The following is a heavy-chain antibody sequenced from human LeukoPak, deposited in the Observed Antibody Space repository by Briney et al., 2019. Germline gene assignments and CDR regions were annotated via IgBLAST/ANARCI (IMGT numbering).Heavy chain of an antibody. V-gene: IGHV3-30-3*01. CDR1: GFTFSSYA. CDR3: ARVAVVGALRSAFDY. CDR2: ISYDGSNK. D-gene: IGHD1-26*01. Sequence: PGRSLRLSCAASGFTFSSYAMHWVRQAPGKGLEWVAVISYDGSNKYYADSVKGRFTISRDNSKNTLYLQMNSLRAEDTAVYYCARVAVVGALRSAFDYWGQGTLVTVSS. J-gene: IGHJ4*02.